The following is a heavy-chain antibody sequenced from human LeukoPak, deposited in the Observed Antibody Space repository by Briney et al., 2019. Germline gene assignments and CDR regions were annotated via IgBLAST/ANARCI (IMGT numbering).Heavy chain of an antibody. V-gene: IGHV4-39*01. CDR3: ARRPGEYGGNDFDY. CDR1: GGSISSRSDY. Sequence: SETLSLTCAVSGGSISSRSDYWGWIRQPPGKGLEWIGSIYYTGSTHYNPSLKSRVTISVDTSKNQFSLKLSSVTAADTAVYYCARRPGEYGGNDFDYWGQGTLVTVSS. D-gene: IGHD4/OR15-4a*01. CDR2: IYYTGST. J-gene: IGHJ4*02.